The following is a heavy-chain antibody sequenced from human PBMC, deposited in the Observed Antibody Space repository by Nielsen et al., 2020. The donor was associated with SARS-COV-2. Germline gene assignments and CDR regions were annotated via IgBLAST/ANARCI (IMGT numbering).Heavy chain of an antibody. CDR1: GGTFSSYA. Sequence: SVKVSCKASGGTFSSYAISWVRQAPGQGLEWMGGIIPIFGTANYAQKFQGRVTITADESTSTAYMELSSLRSEDTAVYYCASRDHTATAWSMDVLGQGTTVTVSS. CDR3: ASRDHTATAWSMDV. D-gene: IGHD5-18*01. V-gene: IGHV1-69*13. CDR2: IIPIFGTA. J-gene: IGHJ6*02.